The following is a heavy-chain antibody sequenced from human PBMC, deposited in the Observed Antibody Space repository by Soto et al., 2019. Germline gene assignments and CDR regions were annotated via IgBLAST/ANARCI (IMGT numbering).Heavy chain of an antibody. CDR2: IHYSGST. CDR3: ARVECTNGICYPFDY. J-gene: IGHJ4*02. CDR1: GGSIRNYY. V-gene: IGHV4-59*01. Sequence: PSETLSLTCTVSGGSIRNYYWSWIRQPPGKGLEWIGYIHYSGSTNYSPSLKSRVTMSVDTSKNQFSLKLSSVSAADTAVYYCARVECTNGICYPFDYWGQGTLVTVSS. D-gene: IGHD2-8*01.